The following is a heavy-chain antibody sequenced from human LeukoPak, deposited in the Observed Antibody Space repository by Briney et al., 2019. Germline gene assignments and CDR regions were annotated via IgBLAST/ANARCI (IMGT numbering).Heavy chain of an antibody. V-gene: IGHV3-7*01. CDR3: ARGGWQSDY. CDR1: GFTFSSYW. Sequence: GGSLRLSCAASGFTFSSYWMSWVRQAPGKGLEWVANIKQHGSENYYVDSVKGRFNISRDNAKNSLYLEMNSLRAEDTAVYYCARGGWQSDYWGQGTLVTVSS. CDR2: IKQHGSEN. J-gene: IGHJ4*02.